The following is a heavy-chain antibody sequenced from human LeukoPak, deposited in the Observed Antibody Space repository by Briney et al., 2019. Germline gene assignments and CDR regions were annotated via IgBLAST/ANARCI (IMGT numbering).Heavy chain of an antibody. V-gene: IGHV3-11*01. J-gene: IGHJ3*02. Sequence: PGGSLRLSCAASGFTSGDYYMGWVRQAPGKGLEWVSYISSSGTNKLYPDSVKGRFTISRDNAQNSLYLQLNSLGAGDTAVYYCARALHDAFDIWGQGTMVTVSS. CDR3: ARALHDAFDI. CDR1: GFTSGDYY. CDR2: ISSSGTNK.